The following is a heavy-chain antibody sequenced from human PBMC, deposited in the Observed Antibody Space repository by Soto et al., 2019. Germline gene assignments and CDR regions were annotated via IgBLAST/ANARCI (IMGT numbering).Heavy chain of an antibody. V-gene: IGHV1-3*01. Sequence: ASVKVSCKASGYTFTSYAMHWVRQAPGQRLEWMGWINAGNGNTKYSQKFQGRVTITRDTSASTAYMELSSLRSEDTAVYYCARAHCSGGSCYSDYQGQRTLVTVSS. CDR3: ARAHCSGGSCYSDY. CDR1: GYTFTSYA. J-gene: IGHJ4*02. CDR2: INAGNGNT. D-gene: IGHD2-15*01.